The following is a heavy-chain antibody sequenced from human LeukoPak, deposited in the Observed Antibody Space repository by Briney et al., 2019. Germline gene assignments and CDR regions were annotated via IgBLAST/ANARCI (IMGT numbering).Heavy chain of an antibody. D-gene: IGHD1-14*01. Sequence: SETLSLTCTVSGGSISSYYWSWIRQPPGKGLERIGYIYYSGSTNYNPSLKSRVTISVDTSKNQFSLKLSSVTAADTAVYYCARDPNHGPGYYYYGMDVWGQGTTVTVSS. CDR3: ARDPNHGPGYYYYGMDV. J-gene: IGHJ6*02. CDR2: IYYSGST. V-gene: IGHV4-59*01. CDR1: GGSISSYY.